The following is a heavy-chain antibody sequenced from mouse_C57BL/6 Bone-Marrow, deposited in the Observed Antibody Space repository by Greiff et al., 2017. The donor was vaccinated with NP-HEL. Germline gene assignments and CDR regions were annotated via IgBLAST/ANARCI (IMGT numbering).Heavy chain of an antibody. CDR3: ARQLRLRFFDY. V-gene: IGHV1-53*01. J-gene: IGHJ2*01. Sequence: QVHVKQPGTELVKPGASVKLSCKASGYTFTSYWMHWVKQRPGQGLEWIGNINPSNGGTNYNEKFKSKATLTVDKSSSTAYMQLSSLTSEDSAVYYCARQLRLRFFDYWGQGTTLTVSS. CDR2: INPSNGGT. CDR1: GYTFTSYW. D-gene: IGHD3-2*02.